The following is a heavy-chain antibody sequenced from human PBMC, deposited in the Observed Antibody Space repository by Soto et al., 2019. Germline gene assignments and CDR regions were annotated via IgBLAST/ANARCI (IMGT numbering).Heavy chain of an antibody. CDR3: ARHFSGDYFAY. J-gene: IGHJ4*02. V-gene: IGHV4-39*01. Sequence: QLQLQESGPGLVKPSETLSLTCTVSGDSITSNSYFCAWYRQPPVKGLEWIGSIYYSGTTYYNPSLKRRVITSVDRSSTYFSLKLVSLSAEETAVYYCARHFSGDYFAYWGQGALVTVSS. CDR1: GDSITSNSYF. CDR2: IYYSGTT.